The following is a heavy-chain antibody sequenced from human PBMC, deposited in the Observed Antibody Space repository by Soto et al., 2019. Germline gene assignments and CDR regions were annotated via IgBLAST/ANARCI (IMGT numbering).Heavy chain of an antibody. V-gene: IGHV1-8*01. D-gene: IGHD2-2*01. CDR1: GYTFTSYD. J-gene: IGHJ4*02. Sequence: ASVKVSCKASGYTFTSYDINWVRQATGQGLEWMGWMNPNSGNTGYAQKFQGRVTMTTDTSTSTAYMELRSLRSDDTAVYYCARGRYCSSISCSLGVEFDSWGQGTLVTVSS. CDR2: MNPNSGNT. CDR3: ARGRYCSSISCSLGVEFDS.